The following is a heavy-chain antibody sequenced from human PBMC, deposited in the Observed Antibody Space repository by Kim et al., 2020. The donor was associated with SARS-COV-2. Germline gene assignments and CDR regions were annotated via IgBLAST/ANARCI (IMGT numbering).Heavy chain of an antibody. Sequence: KSRVPISVDTSKNQFSLKLSSVTAADTAVYYCARVRSQQWLVRGGYYFDYWGQGTLVTVSS. J-gene: IGHJ4*02. CDR3: ARVRSQQWLVRGGYYFDY. V-gene: IGHV4-59*01. D-gene: IGHD6-19*01.